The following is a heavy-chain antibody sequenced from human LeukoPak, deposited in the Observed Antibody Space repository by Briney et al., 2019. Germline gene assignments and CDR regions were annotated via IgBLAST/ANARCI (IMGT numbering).Heavy chain of an antibody. V-gene: IGHV1-2*02. Sequence: ASVKVCCKASGYTFTGYYLHWVRQAPGQGLEWMGRINPSSGDTNYAQTFHPRVTMTRDTSISTANMELSRLRCDDTAVYYCGTDSLLDFDFWSGYWFDPWGQGTLVTVSS. J-gene: IGHJ5*02. CDR2: INPSSGDT. CDR3: GTDSLLDFDFWSGYWFDP. CDR1: GYTFTGYY. D-gene: IGHD3-3*01.